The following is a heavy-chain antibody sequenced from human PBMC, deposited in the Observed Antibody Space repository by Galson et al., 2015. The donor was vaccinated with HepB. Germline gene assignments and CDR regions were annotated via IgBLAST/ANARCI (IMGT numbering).Heavy chain of an antibody. J-gene: IGHJ3*02. CDR3: ARPPRAYYGDYEDAFDI. CDR2: IYSGGST. V-gene: IGHV3-66*02. CDR1: GFTASSNY. D-gene: IGHD4-17*01. Sequence: SLRLSCAASGFTASSNYMSWVRQAPGKGLEWVSVIYSGGSTYYADSAKCRFTISRDNSKNTLYLQMNSLRAEDTAVYYGARPPRAYYGDYEDAFDIWGQGTMVTVSS.